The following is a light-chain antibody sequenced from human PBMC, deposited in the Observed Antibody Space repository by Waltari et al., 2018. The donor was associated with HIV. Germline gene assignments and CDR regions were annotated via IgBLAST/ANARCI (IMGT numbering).Light chain of an antibody. CDR1: DKNVGHEG. Sequence: AGLTQPSSVSKGLQQNVTLTCTGNDKNVGHEGAGWLLRHEGHPPEVLSYRGGARPAGISHKYFASRSGNTASLTITGLQVDDEAVYYCSAWDNSLSEWVFGGGTKLTVL. V-gene: IGLV10-54*01. J-gene: IGLJ3*02. CDR2: RGG. CDR3: SAWDNSLSEWV.